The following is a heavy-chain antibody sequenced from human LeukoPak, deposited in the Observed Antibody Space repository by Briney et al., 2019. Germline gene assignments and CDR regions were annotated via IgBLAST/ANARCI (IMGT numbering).Heavy chain of an antibody. Sequence: GGSLRLSCAASGFTFSSYSMNWVRQAPGKGLEWVSYISSSSSTIYYADPVKGRFTISRDNAKNSLYLQMNSLRAEDTAVYYCARARSGAFDIWGQGTMVTVSS. V-gene: IGHV3-48*01. CDR3: ARARSGAFDI. CDR1: GFTFSSYS. CDR2: ISSSSSTI. J-gene: IGHJ3*02. D-gene: IGHD1-26*01.